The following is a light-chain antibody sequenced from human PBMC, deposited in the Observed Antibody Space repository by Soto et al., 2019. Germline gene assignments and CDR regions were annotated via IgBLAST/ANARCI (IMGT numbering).Light chain of an antibody. Sequence: QMTQSPSSLSASVGDRVTITCRASQGVSNYLAWYQQRPGRVPKLLIYAASTLHSGVPSRFSGTGSGTEFTLTISSLQPEDVGTYYCQKYYTAPLSFGGGTKVEIK. CDR1: QGVSNY. J-gene: IGKJ4*01. V-gene: IGKV1-27*01. CDR2: AAS. CDR3: QKYYTAPLS.